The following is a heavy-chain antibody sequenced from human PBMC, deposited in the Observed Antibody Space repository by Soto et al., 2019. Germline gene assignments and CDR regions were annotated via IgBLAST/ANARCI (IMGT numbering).Heavy chain of an antibody. CDR1: GGSISSYY. CDR2: INYSGST. Sequence: SETLSLTCTVSGGSISSYYWSWIRQPPGKGLEWIGYINYSGSTNYNPSLKSRVTISVDTSKNQFSLKLSSVTAADTAVYYCARWSRGQQQLDGNWFDPWGQGTLVTVSS. J-gene: IGHJ5*02. V-gene: IGHV4-59*01. CDR3: ARWSRGQQQLDGNWFDP. D-gene: IGHD6-13*01.